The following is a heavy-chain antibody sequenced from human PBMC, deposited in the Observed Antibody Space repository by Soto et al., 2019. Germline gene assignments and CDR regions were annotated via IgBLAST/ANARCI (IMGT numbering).Heavy chain of an antibody. V-gene: IGHV1-69*13. D-gene: IGHD2-2*01. CDR1: GGTFRSYA. CDR2: IIPLFGTA. Sequence: SVKVACKASGGTFRSYAISWVRQAPGQGLDWMGGIIPLFGTANYAQKMQGRVTITADESTSTAYMELSSLRSEYTGVYYFARGNCSSPSCYRFSYYYGIDVGGQGPTVTVSS. CDR3: ARGNCSSPSCYRFSYYYGIDV. J-gene: IGHJ6*02.